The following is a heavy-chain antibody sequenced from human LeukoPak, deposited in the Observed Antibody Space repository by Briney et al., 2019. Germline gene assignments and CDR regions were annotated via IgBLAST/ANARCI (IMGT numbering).Heavy chain of an antibody. D-gene: IGHD2-2*01. CDR2: IIPIFGTA. CDR1: GGTFSSYA. V-gene: IGHV1-69*05. CDR3: ARVQGVVPAALNWFDP. J-gene: IGHJ5*02. Sequence: GASVKVSCKASGGTFSSYAISWVRQAPGQGLEWMGGIIPIFGTANYAQKFQGRVTITTDGSTSTAYMELSSLRSEDTAVYYCARVQGVVPAALNWFDPWGQGTLVTVSS.